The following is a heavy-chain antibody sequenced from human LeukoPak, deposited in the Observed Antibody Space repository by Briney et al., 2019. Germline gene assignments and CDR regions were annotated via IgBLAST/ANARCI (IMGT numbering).Heavy chain of an antibody. CDR3: AKDPSGGSYSVF. D-gene: IGHD1-26*01. CDR1: GFTFSSYA. V-gene: IGHV3-30*04. CDR2: ISYDGSNK. Sequence: PGGSLRLSCAASGFTFSSYAMHWVRQAPGKGLEWVAVISYDGSNKYYADSVKGRFTISRDNSKNTLYLQMNSLRAEDTAVYYCAKDPSGGSYSVFWGQGTLVTVSS. J-gene: IGHJ4*02.